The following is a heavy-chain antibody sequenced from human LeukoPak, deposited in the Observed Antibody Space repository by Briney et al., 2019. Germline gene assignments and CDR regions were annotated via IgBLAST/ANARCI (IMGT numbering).Heavy chain of an antibody. V-gene: IGHV4-39*01. D-gene: IGHD4-17*01. Sequence: PSETLSLTCTVSGGSIRSSSYYWGWIRQPPGKGLEWIGSIYYSGSTYYNPSLKSRVTISVDTSKNQFSLKLSSVPAADTASYYCASTVGRTLYGWGQGTLVTVSS. CDR3: ASTVGRTLYG. J-gene: IGHJ4*02. CDR1: GGSIRSSSYY. CDR2: IYYSGST.